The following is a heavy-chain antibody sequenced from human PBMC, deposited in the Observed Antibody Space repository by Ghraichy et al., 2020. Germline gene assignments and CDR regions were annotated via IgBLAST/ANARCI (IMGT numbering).Heavy chain of an antibody. J-gene: IGHJ6*02. CDR1: EFIFSNYA. V-gene: IGHV3-23*01. Sequence: GESLNISCAASEFIFSNYAMTWVRQAPGKGLEWVSSISGSGDGTYYADSVKGRFTISRDNSKNTLYLQMNSLRADDTAVYYCAKDFLSAFETPPGPPIFGVVYGMDVWGQGTTVTVSS. CDR2: ISGSGDGT. D-gene: IGHD3-3*01. CDR3: AKDFLSAFETPPGPPIFGVVYGMDV.